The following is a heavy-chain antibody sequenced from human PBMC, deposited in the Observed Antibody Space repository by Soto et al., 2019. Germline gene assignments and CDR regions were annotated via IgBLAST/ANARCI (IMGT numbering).Heavy chain of an antibody. CDR2: IYYSGST. D-gene: IGHD4-17*01. Sequence: PSETLSLTCTVSGGSISSYYWSWIRQSPGKGLEWIVYIYYSGSTNYNPSLKIRVTISVDTSKNQFSLKLSSVTAADTAVYYCARASTVTTDGIDYWGQGTLVTVSS. CDR1: GGSISSYY. V-gene: IGHV4-59*01. CDR3: ARASTVTTDGIDY. J-gene: IGHJ4*02.